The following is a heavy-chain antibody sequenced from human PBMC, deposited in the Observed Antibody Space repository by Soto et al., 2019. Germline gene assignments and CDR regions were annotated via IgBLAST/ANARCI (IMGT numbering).Heavy chain of an antibody. V-gene: IGHV1-2*02. J-gene: IGHJ4*02. CDR2: ISPDSGGT. CDR3: ARDSGYCTSTSCYYFDS. CDR1: GYTFTGYY. Sequence: GASVKVPCKASGYTFTGYYMHWVRQAPGQGLEWTGWISPDSGGTNYAQKFQGRVTMTRDTSITTAYMELSSLRSDDTAVYFRARDSGYCTSTSCYYFDSWGQGSQVTVSS. D-gene: IGHD2-2*01.